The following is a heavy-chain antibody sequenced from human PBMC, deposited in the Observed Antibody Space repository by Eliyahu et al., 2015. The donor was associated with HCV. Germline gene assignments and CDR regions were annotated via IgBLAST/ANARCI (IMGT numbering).Heavy chain of an antibody. CDR3: ARKTYYYDSGSSIDY. V-gene: IGHV3-11*01. CDR2: ISSSGSPI. CDR1: GFXFXXYY. J-gene: IGHJ4*02. D-gene: IGHD3-10*01. Sequence: QVQLVESGGGLVKPGGSLRLXCAXSGFXFXXYYMSWIRQAPGKGLEWLXYISSSGSPIYYADSVKGRFTISRDNAKNSLYLQMNSLRAEDTAVYYCARKTYYYDSGSSIDYWGQGILVTVSS.